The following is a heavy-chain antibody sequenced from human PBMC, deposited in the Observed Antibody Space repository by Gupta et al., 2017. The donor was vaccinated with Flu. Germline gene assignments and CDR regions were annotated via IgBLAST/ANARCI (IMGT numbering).Heavy chain of an antibody. J-gene: IGHJ4*02. CDR3: ARDDYADYKPFDH. D-gene: IGHD3-16*01. Sequence: VRQAPGKGLEWVSRINPGGSSVSYAASVRGRFFISRDNAKSTLSLQMSSLRAEDTAVYYCARDDYADYKPFDHWGQGVLVTVSS. V-gene: IGHV3-74*01. CDR2: INPGGSSV.